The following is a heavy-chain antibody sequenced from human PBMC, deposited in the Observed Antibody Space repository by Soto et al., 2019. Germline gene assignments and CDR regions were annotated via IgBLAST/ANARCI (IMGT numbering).Heavy chain of an antibody. Sequence: GGSLRLSCAASGFSVSSNNMNWVRQAPGKGLEWVSLIYSGGSTFSADPVKGRVTITADKSTSTAYMELSSLRSEDTAVYYCARFGSRYYYYMDVWGKGTTVTVSS. V-gene: IGHV3-53*05. CDR3: ARFGSRYYYYMDV. CDR1: GFSVSSNN. CDR2: IYSGGST. J-gene: IGHJ6*03. D-gene: IGHD6-13*01.